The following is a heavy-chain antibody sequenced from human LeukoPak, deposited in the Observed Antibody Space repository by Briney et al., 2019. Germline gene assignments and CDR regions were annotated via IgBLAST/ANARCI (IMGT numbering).Heavy chain of an antibody. D-gene: IGHD3-22*01. CDR3: ARDRKWLLRGVFDY. J-gene: IGHJ4*02. CDR2: INHSGST. CDR1: GGSFSGYY. Sequence: SETLSLTCAVYGGSFSGYYWSWIRQPPGKGLEWIGEINHSGSTNYNPSLKSRVTISVDTSKSQFSLKLSSVTAADTAVYYCARDRKWLLRGVFDYWGQGTLVTVSS. V-gene: IGHV4-34*01.